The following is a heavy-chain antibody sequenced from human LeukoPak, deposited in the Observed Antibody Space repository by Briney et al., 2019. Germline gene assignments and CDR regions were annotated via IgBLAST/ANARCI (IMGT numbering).Heavy chain of an antibody. CDR1: EFTFSGYW. CDR3: ARAQWRRPDY. Sequence: GGSLRLSCAASEFTFSGYWMSWFRQAPGKGLEWVATIKQDGSETDYVDSVKGRFTISRDNAKNSLYLQMNSLRIEDTAVNYCARAQWRRPDYWGQGTLVTVSS. V-gene: IGHV3-7*02. J-gene: IGHJ4*02. CDR2: IKQDGSET. D-gene: IGHD5-12*01.